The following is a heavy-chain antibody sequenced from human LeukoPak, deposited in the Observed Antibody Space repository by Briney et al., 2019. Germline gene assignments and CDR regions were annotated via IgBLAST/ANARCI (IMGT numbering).Heavy chain of an antibody. CDR2: ISSSSSYI. J-gene: IGHJ4*02. V-gene: IGHV3-21*01. CDR1: GFTFSLYS. CDR3: ARDLPLVSLDY. D-gene: IGHD2-21*01. Sequence: PGGSLTLSCAASGFTFSLYSITWVRQTPGKGREWVSSISSSSSYIYYADSVKGRFTISRDNAKNSLYLQMNSLRAEDTAVYYCARDLPLVSLDYWGQGTLVTVSS.